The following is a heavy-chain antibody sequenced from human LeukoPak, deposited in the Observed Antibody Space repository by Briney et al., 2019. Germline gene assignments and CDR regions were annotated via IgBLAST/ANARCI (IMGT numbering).Heavy chain of an antibody. V-gene: IGHV3-21*01. J-gene: IGHJ4*02. CDR2: VNTVSSYI. CDR3: ARLRRNSDRSDFFYYYDH. CDR1: GFTFSDYS. Sequence: GGSLRLSCAATGFTFSDYSMNWVRQAPGKGLEWVASVNTVSSYIYYADSMRGRFTISRDNAKNSLFLQMNSLRAEDTAVYYCARLRRNSDRSDFFYYYDHWGQGTLVTVSS. D-gene: IGHD3-22*01.